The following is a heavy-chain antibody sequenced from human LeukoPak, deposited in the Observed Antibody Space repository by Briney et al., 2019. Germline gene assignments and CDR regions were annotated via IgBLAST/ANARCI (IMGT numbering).Heavy chain of an antibody. J-gene: IGHJ3*02. CDR3: ACLTTADAFDI. Sequence: SETLSLTCTVSGGSISSYYWSWIRQPPGKGLEWIGYIYDSGSTNYNPSLKSRVAISVDTSKNQFSLKLSSVTAADTAVYYCACLTTADAFDIWGQGTMVTVSS. V-gene: IGHV4-59*01. D-gene: IGHD3-22*01. CDR2: IYDSGST. CDR1: GGSISSYY.